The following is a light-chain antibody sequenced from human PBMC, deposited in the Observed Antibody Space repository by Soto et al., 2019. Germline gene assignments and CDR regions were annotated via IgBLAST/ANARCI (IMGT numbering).Light chain of an antibody. CDR3: QQYGSSPA. CDR2: GAS. V-gene: IGKV3-20*01. CDR1: QSVTSSY. J-gene: IGKJ1*01. Sequence: EVVLMQSPGTLSLSPGERATLSCRASQSVTSSYLAWYQQKPGQAPRLLIYGASIRATGIPDRFSGSGSGTDFTLTISRLEPEDFAVYYCQQYGSSPAFGQGTKVDIK.